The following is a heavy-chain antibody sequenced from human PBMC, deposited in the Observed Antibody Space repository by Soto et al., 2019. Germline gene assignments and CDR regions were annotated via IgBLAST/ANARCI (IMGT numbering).Heavy chain of an antibody. CDR1: GGSISSYY. J-gene: IGHJ4*02. D-gene: IGHD6-19*01. CDR2: IYYSGST. V-gene: IGHV4-59*01. CDR3: ASSSYSSGWYFLDY. Sequence: QVQLQESGPGLVKPSETLSLTCTVSGGSISSYYWSWIRQPPGKGLEWIGYIYYSGSTNYNPSLKSRVTISVDTSKNPFSLKLSSVTAADTAVYYCASSSYSSGWYFLDYWGQGTLVTVSS.